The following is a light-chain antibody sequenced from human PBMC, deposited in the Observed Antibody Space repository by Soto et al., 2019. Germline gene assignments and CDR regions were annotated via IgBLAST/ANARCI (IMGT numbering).Light chain of an antibody. Sequence: EIVLTQSPGTLSLSPGERATLSCRASQSVSSSYLAWYQQKPGQAPRLFIYGASSRATGIPDRFSGSGSGTYFPLTISRLEPEDFGVYYWQQYGSSPFTFGPGTKVDIK. CDR3: QQYGSSPFT. CDR1: QSVSSSY. V-gene: IGKV3-20*01. CDR2: GAS. J-gene: IGKJ3*01.